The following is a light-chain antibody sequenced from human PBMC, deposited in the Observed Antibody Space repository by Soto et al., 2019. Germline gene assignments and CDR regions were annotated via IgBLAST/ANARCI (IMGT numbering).Light chain of an antibody. CDR3: QQYNSVSQT. V-gene: IGKV1-5*03. CDR1: QSIGYW. CDR2: QSS. Sequence: DIQMTQSPSTLSASVGDRVTITCRASQSIGYWLAWYQQKPGKAPNLLIYQSSSLETGFPSRFSGSGSGTEFTLTISSLQPDDFAAYYCQQYNSVSQTFGQGTKVEIK. J-gene: IGKJ1*01.